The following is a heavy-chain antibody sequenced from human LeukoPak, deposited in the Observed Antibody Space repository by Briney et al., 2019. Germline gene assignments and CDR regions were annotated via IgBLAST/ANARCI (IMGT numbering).Heavy chain of an antibody. CDR1: GFTFSSYA. J-gene: IGHJ2*01. V-gene: IGHV3-64*02. D-gene: IGHD3-22*01. CDR2: ISSNGGST. CDR3: ARDGRHYYDSSGYRLNWYFDL. Sequence: GGSLRLSCAASGFTFSSYATHWVRQAPGKGLEYVSAISSNGGSTYYADSVKGRFTISRDNSKNTLYLQMGSLRAEDMAVYYCARDGRHYYDSSGYRLNWYFDLWGRGTLVTVSS.